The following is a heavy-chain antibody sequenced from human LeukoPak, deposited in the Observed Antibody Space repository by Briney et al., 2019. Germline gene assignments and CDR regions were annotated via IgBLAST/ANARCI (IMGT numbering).Heavy chain of an antibody. CDR3: AKAASPDASPTSTPYNYFGP. J-gene: IGHJ5*02. CDR2: VSGGAYRT. Sequence: GGSLRLSCAASGFTFSSYAMSWVRQTPGKGLEWVSVVSGGAYRTDYADSVKGRFIISRDNSKNTVYLQMNSLRAEDTAIYYCAKAASPDASPTSTPYNYFGPWGQGTLVTVSS. V-gene: IGHV3-23*01. CDR1: GFTFSSYA. D-gene: IGHD2-2*01.